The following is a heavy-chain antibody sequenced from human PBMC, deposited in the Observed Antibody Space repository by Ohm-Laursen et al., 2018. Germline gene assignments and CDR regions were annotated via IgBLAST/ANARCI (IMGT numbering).Heavy chain of an antibody. CDR3: ARDLIAYCPTTICDNFGMDV. CDR1: GGSISSYY. J-gene: IGHJ6*02. Sequence: SETLSLTCSVSGGSISSYYWSWTRQSPGKGLEWIGYIYNSGSTNYNPSLKSRVTISVDTSKNQFSLKLTSVTAADTAVYYCARDLIAYCPTTICDNFGMDVWGQGTTVTVSS. CDR2: IYNSGST. D-gene: IGHD2-2*01. V-gene: IGHV4-59*01.